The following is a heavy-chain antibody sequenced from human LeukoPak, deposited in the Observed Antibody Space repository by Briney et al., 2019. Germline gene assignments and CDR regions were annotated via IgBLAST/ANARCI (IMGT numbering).Heavy chain of an antibody. D-gene: IGHD1-26*01. J-gene: IGHJ4*02. Sequence: GGSLRLSCAASGFTFSSYAMHWVRQAPGKGLEWVAVISYDGSNKYYADSVKGRFTISRDNSKNTLYLQMNSLRAEDTAVYYCARDLSSVGAFDYWGQGTLVTVSS. CDR1: GFTFSSYA. CDR2: ISYDGSNK. V-gene: IGHV3-30-3*01. CDR3: ARDLSSVGAFDY.